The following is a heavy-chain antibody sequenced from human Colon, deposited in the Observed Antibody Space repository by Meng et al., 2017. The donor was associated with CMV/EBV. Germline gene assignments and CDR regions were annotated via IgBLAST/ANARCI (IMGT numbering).Heavy chain of an antibody. CDR3: ATDPYTVTTNY. CDR2: ISSDGRNK. J-gene: IGHJ4*02. Sequence: GESLKISCAASGFSFSTSSMHWVRQAPGKGLEYVSAISSDGRNKYYADSLKGRVTIPRDNSKNTLYLEMGSLRPEDMGVYYCATDPYTVTTNYWGQGTLVTVSS. CDR1: GFSFSTSS. D-gene: IGHD4-17*01. V-gene: IGHV3-64*02.